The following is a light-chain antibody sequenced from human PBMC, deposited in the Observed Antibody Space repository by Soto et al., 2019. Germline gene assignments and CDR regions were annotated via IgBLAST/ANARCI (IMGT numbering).Light chain of an antibody. CDR2: GTI. V-gene: IGLV1-40*01. Sequence: QSVLTQPPSVSGAPGQRVTISCTGSSSNIGAGYDVHWYQQRPETAPKLLIFGTINRPSGVPDRFSGSKSGTSAALAITGLQADDEGDYYCQSYDSTLSARYVFGTGTKLTVL. J-gene: IGLJ1*01. CDR3: QSYDSTLSARYV. CDR1: SSNIGAGYD.